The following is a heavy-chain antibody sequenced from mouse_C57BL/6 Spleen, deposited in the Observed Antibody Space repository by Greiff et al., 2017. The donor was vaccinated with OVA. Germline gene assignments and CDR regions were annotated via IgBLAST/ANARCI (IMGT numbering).Heavy chain of an antibody. CDR1: GYTFTSYW. Sequence: QVQLQQPGAELVRPGSSVKLSCKASGYTFTSYWMDWVKQRPGQGLEWIGNIYPSDSETHYNQKFKDKATLTVDKSSSTAYMQLSSLTSEDSAVYYCAREDYGSSYYAMDYWGQGTSVTVSS. V-gene: IGHV1-61*01. CDR3: AREDYGSSYYAMDY. J-gene: IGHJ4*01. CDR2: IYPSDSET. D-gene: IGHD1-1*01.